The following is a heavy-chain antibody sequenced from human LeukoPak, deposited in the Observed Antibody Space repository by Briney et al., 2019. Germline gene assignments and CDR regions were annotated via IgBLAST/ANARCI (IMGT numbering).Heavy chain of an antibody. CDR3: AREDCSSTSCHFDY. CDR1: GGTFSSYA. V-gene: IGHV1-69*05. J-gene: IGHJ4*02. D-gene: IGHD2-2*01. CDR2: IIPIFGTA. Sequence: ASVKVSCKASGGTFSSYAISWVRQAPGQGLEWMGRIIPIFGTANCAQKFQGRVTITTDESTSTAYMELSSLRSEDTAVYYCAREDCSSTSCHFDYWGQGTLVTVSS.